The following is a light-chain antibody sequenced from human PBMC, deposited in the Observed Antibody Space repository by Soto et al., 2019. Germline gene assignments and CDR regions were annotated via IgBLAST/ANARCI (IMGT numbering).Light chain of an antibody. CDR2: DVS. V-gene: IGLV2-14*01. CDR1: SSDVGGYNY. Sequence: QSVLTQPASVSGSPGQSITISCTGTSSDVGGYNYVSWYQQHPGKAPKLMLYDVSYRPSGVSNRFSGSKSGNTASLTISGLQADDEADYYCSSYTGSSTLFVFGTWTKLTVL. J-gene: IGLJ1*01. CDR3: SSYTGSSTLFV.